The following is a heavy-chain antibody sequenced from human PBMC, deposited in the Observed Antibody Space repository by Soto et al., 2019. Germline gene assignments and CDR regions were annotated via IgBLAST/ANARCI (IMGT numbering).Heavy chain of an antibody. D-gene: IGHD3-3*01. CDR3: AXQEGSGYYFRSWFDP. CDR1: GGSISSYC. CDR2: IYTSGST. Sequence: SETLSLTCPVSGGSISSYCWSLIRLPAGKGLEGIGRIYTSGSTHYNPSLKSRVTMSVDTSMNPFSLKLSSVTAADTAVYYCAXQEGSGYYFRSWFDPWGQGTLVTVSS. J-gene: IGHJ5*02. V-gene: IGHV4-4*07.